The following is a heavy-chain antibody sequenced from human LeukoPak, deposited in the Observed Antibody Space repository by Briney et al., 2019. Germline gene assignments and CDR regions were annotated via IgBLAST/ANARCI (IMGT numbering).Heavy chain of an antibody. CDR3: ARNPGSEYPEW. Sequence: SETLSLTCVVYGGSFSGYYWSWIRQPPGKGLEWIGEINHSGSTNYNPSLKSRVTISVDTSKNQFSLKLSSVTAADTAVYYCARNPGSEYPEWWGQGTLVTVSS. D-gene: IGHD2-15*01. J-gene: IGHJ4*02. CDR2: INHSGST. V-gene: IGHV4-34*01. CDR1: GGSFSGYY.